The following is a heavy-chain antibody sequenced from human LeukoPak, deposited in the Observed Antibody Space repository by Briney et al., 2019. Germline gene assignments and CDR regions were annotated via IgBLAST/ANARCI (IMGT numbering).Heavy chain of an antibody. D-gene: IGHD5-12*01. J-gene: IGHJ4*02. CDR3: IFVPTGGYSGYNSLYYFEY. Sequence: QTGGSLRLSCAASGFTFSSYWMHWVRQAPGKGLVWVSRINSDGSRTSYADSVKGRFTVSRDNAKNTLHLQMNSLRAEDTAVYYCIFVPTGGYSGYNSLYYFEYWGQGTLVTVSS. CDR1: GFTFSSYW. V-gene: IGHV3-74*01. CDR2: INSDGSRT.